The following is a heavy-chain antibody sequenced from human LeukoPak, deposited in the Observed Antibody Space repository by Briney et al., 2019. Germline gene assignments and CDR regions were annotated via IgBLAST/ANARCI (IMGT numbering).Heavy chain of an antibody. CDR2: ISGSGGST. CDR1: GFTFSSYA. J-gene: IGHJ6*03. CDR3: AKAGYINYYAYYHMDV. Sequence: GGSLRLSCAASGFTFSSYAMSWVRQAPGKGLEWVSSISGSGGSTYYADSVKGRFTISRDNSKSTLYLQMNSLRAGDTALYYCAKAGYINYYAYYHMDVWGKGTTVTVSS. V-gene: IGHV3-23*01. D-gene: IGHD3-9*01.